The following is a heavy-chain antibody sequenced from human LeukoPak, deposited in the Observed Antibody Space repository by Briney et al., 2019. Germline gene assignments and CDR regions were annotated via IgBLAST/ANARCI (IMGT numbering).Heavy chain of an antibody. CDR3: ATHRDGYTYLFDF. D-gene: IGHD5-24*01. J-gene: IGHJ4*02. CDR1: GGSISSYY. V-gene: IGHV4-59*08. Sequence: SETLSLTCTVSGGSISSYYWSWIRQPPGKGLEWIGSISYSGSTNYNPSLKSRVTISVDTSKNQFSLNLSSVTAADTAVYYCATHRDGYTYLFDFWGRGTLVTVSS. CDR2: ISYSGST.